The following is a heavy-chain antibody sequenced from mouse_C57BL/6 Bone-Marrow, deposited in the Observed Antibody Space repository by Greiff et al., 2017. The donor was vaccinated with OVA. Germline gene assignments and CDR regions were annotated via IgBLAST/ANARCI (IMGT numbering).Heavy chain of an antibody. V-gene: IGHV1-69*01. CDR2: IDPSDSYT. CDR3: AAYGIHFDY. CDR1: GYTFTSYW. J-gene: IGHJ2*01. D-gene: IGHD2-1*01. Sequence: VQLQQPGAELVMPGASVKLSCKASGYTFTSYWMHWVKQRPGQGLEWIGEIDPSDSYTNYNQKFKGKSTLTVDKSSSTAYMQLSSLTSEDSAVYYCAAYGIHFDYWGQGTTLTVSS.